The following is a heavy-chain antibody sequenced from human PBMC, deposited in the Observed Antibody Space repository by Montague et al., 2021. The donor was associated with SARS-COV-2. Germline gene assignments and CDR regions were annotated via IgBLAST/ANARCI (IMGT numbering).Heavy chain of an antibody. J-gene: IGHJ3*02. CDR2: IYYSGST. D-gene: IGHD6-13*01. CDR3: AGSPPGIAAAGTVAAFDI. Sequence: SETRSLTCTVSGGSISSSSYYWGWTRQPPGKGLEWIGSIYYSGSTYYNPSLKSRVTISVDTSKNQFSLKLSSVTAADTAVYYCAGSPPGIAAAGTVAAFDIWGQGTMVTVSS. CDR1: GGSISSSSYY. V-gene: IGHV4-39*01.